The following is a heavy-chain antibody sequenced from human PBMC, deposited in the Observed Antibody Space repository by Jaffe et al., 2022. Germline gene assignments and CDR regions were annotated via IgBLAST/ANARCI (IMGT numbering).Heavy chain of an antibody. CDR3: ASDISRGYSGYDYRDYVWGSYRRHGNNWFDP. J-gene: IGHJ5*02. CDR2: IIPIFGTA. D-gene: IGHD3-16*02. CDR1: GGTFSSYA. V-gene: IGHV1-69*05. Sequence: QVQLVQSGAEVKKPGSSVKVSCKASGGTFSSYAISWVRQAPGQGLEWMGGIIPIFGTANYAQKFQGRVTITTDESTSTAYMELSSLRSEDTAVYYCASDISRGYSGYDYRDYVWGSYRRHGNNWFDPWGQGTLVTVSS.